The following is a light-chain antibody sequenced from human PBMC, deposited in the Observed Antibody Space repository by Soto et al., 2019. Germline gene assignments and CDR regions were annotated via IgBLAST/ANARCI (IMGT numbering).Light chain of an antibody. V-gene: IGKV2-28*01. J-gene: IGKJ3*01. CDR3: MQALQAPFT. CDR1: QSLLHSNGYNY. CDR2: SGS. Sequence: EIVMTQSPLSLPVTPGEPASISCKSSQSLLHSNGYNYLDWYLQKPGQSPQLLIYSGSNRASGVPDRFSGSGSGTDFTLKISRVEAEDVAFYYCMQALQAPFTVGPGTKVDIK.